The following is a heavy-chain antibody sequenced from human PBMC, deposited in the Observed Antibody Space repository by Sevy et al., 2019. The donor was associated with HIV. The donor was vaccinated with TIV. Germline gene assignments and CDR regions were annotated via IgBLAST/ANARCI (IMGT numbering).Heavy chain of an antibody. CDR2: SYHDGRT. J-gene: IGHJ4*02. CDR1: GDSISSDSW. V-gene: IGHV4-4*02. CDR3: VREVGHLMRIDY. Sequence: SETLSLTCAVSGDSISSDSWWTWVRQSPEKGLEWIGESYHDGRTNYNPSLWGRATISVDMSKNQFSLDLTSVTAADTAVYYCVREVGHLMRIDYWGQGTLVTSLL.